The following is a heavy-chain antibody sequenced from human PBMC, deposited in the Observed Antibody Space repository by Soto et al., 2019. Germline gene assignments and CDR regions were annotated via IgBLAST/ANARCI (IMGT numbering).Heavy chain of an antibody. Sequence: QVHLVQSGAEVKKPGSSVKVSCKASGGTFSNYAITWVRQAPGQGLEWLGRIIPIFGSVTFAQKFQGRITITADESTTTVYMELRSLRSDDTAVYYCAKDGGKDGYFGNWFDPWGQGTQVTVSS. CDR3: AKDGGKDGYFGNWFDP. V-gene: IGHV1-69*15. J-gene: IGHJ5*02. CDR1: GGTFSNYA. CDR2: IIPIFGSV. D-gene: IGHD5-12*01.